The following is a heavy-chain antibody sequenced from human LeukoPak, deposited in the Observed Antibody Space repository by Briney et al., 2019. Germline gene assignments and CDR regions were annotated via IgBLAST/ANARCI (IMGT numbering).Heavy chain of an antibody. CDR2: IYYSGST. D-gene: IGHD2-2*01. J-gene: IGHJ5*02. V-gene: IGHV4-39*07. CDR1: GGSISSSSYY. CDR3: ARTTEDCNSASCYQYCFDP. Sequence: SETLSLTCTVSGGSISSSSYYWGWIRQPPGKGLEWIGSIYYSGSTYYNPSLKSRVTISEDTSKNQFSLKLSSVTAADTAVYYCARTTEDCNSASCYQYCFDPWGQGTLVTVSS.